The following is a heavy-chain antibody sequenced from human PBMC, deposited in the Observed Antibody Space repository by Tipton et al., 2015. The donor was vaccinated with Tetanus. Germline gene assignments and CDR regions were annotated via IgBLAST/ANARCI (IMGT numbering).Heavy chain of an antibody. Sequence: QLVQSGAEVKRPGASVKVSCKASGYTFTGYYMHWVRQAPGQGLEWMGRINPNSGDTNYVQKFQGRVTLTLDTSITTAYMELHRLTSDDTAVFYCARERHLDYWGQGTLVTVS. V-gene: IGHV1-2*06. CDR2: INPNSGDT. J-gene: IGHJ4*02. CDR3: ARERHLDY. CDR1: GYTFTGYY.